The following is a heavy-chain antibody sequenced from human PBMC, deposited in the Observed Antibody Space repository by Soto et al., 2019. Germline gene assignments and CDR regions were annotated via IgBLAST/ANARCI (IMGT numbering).Heavy chain of an antibody. V-gene: IGHV4-31*03. CDR2: IYYSGST. D-gene: IGHD2-21*02. Sequence: SETLSLTCTVSGGSISSGGYYWSWIRQHPGKGLEWIGYIYYSGSTYYNPSLKSRVTISVDTPKNQFSLKLSSVTAADTAVYYCARDLATNCGGDCYPQQAWFDPWGQGTLVTVSS. CDR1: GGSISSGGYY. CDR3: ARDLATNCGGDCYPQQAWFDP. J-gene: IGHJ5*02.